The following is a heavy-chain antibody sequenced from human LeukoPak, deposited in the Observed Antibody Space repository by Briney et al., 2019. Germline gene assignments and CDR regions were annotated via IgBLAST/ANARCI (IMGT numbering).Heavy chain of an antibody. Sequence: SETLSLTCTVSGGSISSYYWSWIRQPPGKGLEWIGEINHSGSTNYNPSLKSRVTISVDTSKNQFSLKLSSVTAADTAVYYCARALVPKLSFDPWGQGTLVTVSS. D-gene: IGHD2-15*01. CDR3: ARALVPKLSFDP. CDR1: GGSISSYY. CDR2: INHSGST. J-gene: IGHJ5*02. V-gene: IGHV4-34*01.